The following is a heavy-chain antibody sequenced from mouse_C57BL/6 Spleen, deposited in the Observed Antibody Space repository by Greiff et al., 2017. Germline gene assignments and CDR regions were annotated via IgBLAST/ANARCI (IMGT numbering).Heavy chain of an antibody. Sequence: EVKLEESGPGLVKPSQSLSLTCSVTGYSITSGYYWNWIRQFPGNKLEWMGYISYDGSNNYNPSLKNRISITRDTSKNQFFLKLNSVTTEYTATYYCARGIYDGYYVPWYFDVWGTGTTVTVSS. CDR2: ISYDGSN. V-gene: IGHV3-6*01. CDR3: ARGIYDGYYVPWYFDV. J-gene: IGHJ1*03. CDR1: GYSITSGYY. D-gene: IGHD2-3*01.